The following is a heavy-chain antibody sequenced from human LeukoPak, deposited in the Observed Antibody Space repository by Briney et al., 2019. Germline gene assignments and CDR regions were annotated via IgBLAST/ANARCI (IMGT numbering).Heavy chain of an antibody. V-gene: IGHV4-59*01. Sequence: SETLSLTCTVSGGSLTTYYWSWIRQPPGKGLEWIGYFYHSGGPNYDPSLKSRVTISADTSRNQFSLKLSSVTAADSAAYYCAKSLQGDYYYYGMDVWGQGTTVTVSS. CDR1: GGSLTTYY. CDR3: AKSLQGDYYYYGMDV. J-gene: IGHJ6*02. CDR2: FYHSGGP.